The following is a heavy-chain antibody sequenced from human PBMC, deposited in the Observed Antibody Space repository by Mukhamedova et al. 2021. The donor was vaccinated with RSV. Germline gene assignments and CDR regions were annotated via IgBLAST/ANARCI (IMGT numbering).Heavy chain of an antibody. V-gene: IGHV4-39*01. Sequence: GKGLEWIASIYYDGSTNYNPSLKSRVTISVDTSKNQFCLKLSSVNVADTAVYYCARRGTSDWYYYWGRGTPVTVSS. CDR3: ARRGTSDWYYY. J-gene: IGHJ4*02. CDR2: IYYDGST. D-gene: IGHD2-21*02.